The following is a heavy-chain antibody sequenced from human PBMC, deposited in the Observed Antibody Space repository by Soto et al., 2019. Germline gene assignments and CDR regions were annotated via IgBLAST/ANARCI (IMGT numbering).Heavy chain of an antibody. Sequence: GGSLRLSCVVSGFSVSGSSIFWVRQATGKGLEWVSLMHRGGSTDNADSVKGRFTTSRDKSKNTLYLHMNGLRVKDTAVYYCARVNTTLVDHFDCWGQGTLVTVSS. CDR3: ARVNTTLVDHFDC. D-gene: IGHD5-18*01. V-gene: IGHV3-53*01. J-gene: IGHJ4*02. CDR1: GFSVSGSS. CDR2: MHRGGST.